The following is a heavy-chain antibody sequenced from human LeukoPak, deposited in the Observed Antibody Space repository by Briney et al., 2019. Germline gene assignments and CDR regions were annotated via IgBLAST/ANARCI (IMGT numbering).Heavy chain of an antibody. J-gene: IGHJ4*02. CDR3: ARDLAWGAFDY. CDR2: VSPPGGGT. D-gene: IGHD7-27*01. CDR1: GFSFSYHG. Sequence: PGGSLRLSCVASGFSFSYHGMNWVRLVPGKGLEWVSGVSPPGGGTYYADSVKGRFTISRDDSRNTLSLQMNSLRVEDTAVYYCARDLAWGAFDYWGPGILVAVSS. V-gene: IGHV3-23*01.